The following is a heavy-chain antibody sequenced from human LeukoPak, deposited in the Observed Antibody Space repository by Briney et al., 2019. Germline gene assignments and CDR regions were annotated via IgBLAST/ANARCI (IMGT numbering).Heavy chain of an antibody. CDR3: AKSYASQNAFFDY. CDR1: GFTFSNYW. CDR2: ISGEGSYT. D-gene: IGHD3-16*01. Sequence: GGSLRLSCAASGFTFSNYWVHWVRQAPGKGLVWVSAISGEGSYTFYTDSVKGRFTISRDNARNTLYLQMSSLRVEDTAMYYCAKSYASQNAFFDYWGQGALVTVSS. V-gene: IGHV3-74*01. J-gene: IGHJ4*02.